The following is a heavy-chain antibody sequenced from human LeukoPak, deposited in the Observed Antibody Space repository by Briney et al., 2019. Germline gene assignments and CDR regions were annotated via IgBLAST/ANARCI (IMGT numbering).Heavy chain of an antibody. D-gene: IGHD1-7*01. V-gene: IGHV4-39*02. CDR3: ARELELRPPGGMDV. CDR1: GGSISSSSYY. Sequence: PSETLSLTCTVSGGSISSSSYYWGWIRQPPGKGLEWIGSIYYSGSTYYNPSLKSRVTISVDTSKNQFSLKLSSVTAADTAVYYCARELELRPPGGMDVWGQGTTVTVSS. CDR2: IYYSGST. J-gene: IGHJ6*02.